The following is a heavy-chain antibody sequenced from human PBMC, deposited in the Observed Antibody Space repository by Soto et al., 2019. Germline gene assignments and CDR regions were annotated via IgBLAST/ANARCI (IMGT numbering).Heavy chain of an antibody. CDR2: IFYSGST. J-gene: IGHJ3*02. CDR1: CCSISSSSYY. V-gene: IGHV4-39*01. CDR3: ARQTDSYYTFDAFDI. D-gene: IGHD3-22*01. Sequence: SGTLSLTCTVFCCSISSSSYYWGWIRQPPGKGLEWIGSIFYSGSTYYNPSLKSRVTISVDTSKNQFSLKLSSVTAADTAVYYCARQTDSYYTFDAFDIWGQGTMVT.